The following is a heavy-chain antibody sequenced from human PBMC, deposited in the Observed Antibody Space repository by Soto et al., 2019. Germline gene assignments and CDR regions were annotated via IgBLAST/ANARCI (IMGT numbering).Heavy chain of an antibody. CDR2: IYWDDSK. Sequence: QITLKESGPTLVRPTQTLTLTCAFSGFSLSTSGVGVGWIRQPPGKALEWLAVIYWDDSKHYSPSLRSRLTITKDTAKNQLVLTMTNMDPMDTGTYYRAHKGRKNWPLDYLGQGTLVTVSS. CDR1: GFSLSTSGVG. J-gene: IGHJ4*02. CDR3: AHKGRKNWPLDY. D-gene: IGHD1-1*01. V-gene: IGHV2-5*02.